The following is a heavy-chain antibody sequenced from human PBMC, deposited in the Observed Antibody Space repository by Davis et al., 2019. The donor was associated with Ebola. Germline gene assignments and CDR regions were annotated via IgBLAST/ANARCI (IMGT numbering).Heavy chain of an antibody. CDR3: ARGFLTWEDY. Sequence: ASVTVSCTASGYPFTGYYMHWVRQAPGQGLEWMGRINPNSGGTNYAQKFQGRVTMTRNTSISTAYMELSSLRSEDTAVYYCARGFLTWEDYWGQGTLVTVSS. V-gene: IGHV1-2*06. CDR2: INPNSGGT. D-gene: IGHD1-26*01. CDR1: GYPFTGYY. J-gene: IGHJ4*02.